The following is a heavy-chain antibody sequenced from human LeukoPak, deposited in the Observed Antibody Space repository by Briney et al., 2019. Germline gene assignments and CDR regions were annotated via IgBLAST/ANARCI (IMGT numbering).Heavy chain of an antibody. CDR1: GGSISSGSYY. Sequence: PSETLSLTCTVSGGSISSGSYYWSWIRQPAGKGLEWIGRIYTSGSTNYNPSLKSRVTISVDTSKNQFSLKLSSVTAADTAVYYCASNPAWGFNWFDPWGQGTLVTVSS. CDR3: ASNPAWGFNWFDP. CDR2: IYTSGST. D-gene: IGHD3-16*01. V-gene: IGHV4-61*02. J-gene: IGHJ5*02.